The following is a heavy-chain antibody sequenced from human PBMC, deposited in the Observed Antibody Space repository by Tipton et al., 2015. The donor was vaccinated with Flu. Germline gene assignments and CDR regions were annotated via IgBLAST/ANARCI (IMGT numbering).Heavy chain of an antibody. D-gene: IGHD2-2*01. J-gene: IGHJ5*02. Sequence: TLSLTCTVSGGSISSGGYSWGWIRRHPGRGWEWLGSIFSGGSTSYNPSLRGRVTISVATSRNQFSLKLSSVTAADTAVYYGARDRGDIVVVPAAIKAGYNWFDPWGQGTLVTVSS. CDR2: IFSGGST. CDR3: ARDRGDIVVVPAAIKAGYNWFDP. CDR1: GGSISSGGYS. V-gene: IGHV4-31*03.